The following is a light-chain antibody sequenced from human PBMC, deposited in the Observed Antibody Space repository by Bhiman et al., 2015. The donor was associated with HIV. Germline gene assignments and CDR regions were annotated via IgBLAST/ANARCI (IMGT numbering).Light chain of an antibody. CDR1: SSNIGAGYD. J-gene: IGLJ3*02. Sequence: QSVLTQPPSVSGAPGQRVTISCTGSSSNIGAGYDVHWYQQLPGTAPKLLIYGNSNRPSGVPDRFSGSKSGTSASLAITGLQAEDEADYYCAAWDDKLSGWLFGGGTKLTVL. CDR3: AAWDDKLSGWL. V-gene: IGLV1-40*01. CDR2: GNS.